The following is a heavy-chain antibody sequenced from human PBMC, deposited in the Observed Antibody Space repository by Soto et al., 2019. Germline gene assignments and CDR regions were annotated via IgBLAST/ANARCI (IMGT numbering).Heavy chain of an antibody. Sequence: LRLSCAASGFTVSSNYLSWVRQAPGTGLEWVSVIYSGGSTYYADSVQGRFTISRDNSKNTLYLQMNSRRAEDTALYYCAREGIAARPFLWGQGTLVTVSS. J-gene: IGHJ4*02. CDR3: AREGIAARPFL. CDR2: IYSGGST. V-gene: IGHV3-53*01. CDR1: GFTVSSNY. D-gene: IGHD6-6*01.